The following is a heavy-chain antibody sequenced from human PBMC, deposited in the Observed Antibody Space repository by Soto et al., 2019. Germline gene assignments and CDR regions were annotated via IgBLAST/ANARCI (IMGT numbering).Heavy chain of an antibody. J-gene: IGHJ5*01. Sequence: QAPGKGLEWVSGISGSGTTTYYADSVKGRFTISRDNSKNTLSLQMNSLRADDTAVFYCAKEQGAAISNTLSFFYSW. CDR3: AKEQGAAISNTLSFFYS. V-gene: IGHV3-23*01. D-gene: IGHD1-26*01. CDR2: ISGSGTTT.